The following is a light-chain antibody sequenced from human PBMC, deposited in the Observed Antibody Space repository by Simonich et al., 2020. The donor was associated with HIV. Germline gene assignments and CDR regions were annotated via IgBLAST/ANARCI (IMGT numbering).Light chain of an antibody. CDR2: AAY. CDR3: QQSYSTPLT. V-gene: IGKV1-39*01. Sequence: DIQMTQSPSSLSASVGDRVTIASRASQSISSYLNWSQQKQGKAPKLLIYAAYSLQSGVPSRFRGSGSGTDFILTISSLQPEDFATYYCQQSYSTPLTFGGGTKVDIK. J-gene: IGKJ4*01. CDR1: QSISSY.